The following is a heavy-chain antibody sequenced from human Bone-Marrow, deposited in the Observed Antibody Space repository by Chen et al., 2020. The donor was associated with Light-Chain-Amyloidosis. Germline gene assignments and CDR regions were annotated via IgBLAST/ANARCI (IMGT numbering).Heavy chain of an antibody. D-gene: IGHD6-19*01. CDR2: ISGSGGYR. J-gene: IGHJ4*02. V-gene: IGHV3-23*01. CDR1: GITYSISA. CDR3: ANLRLRLFSGGMWGFDYFVR. Sequence: DVHLLESGGGLVQPGESLRLSCEASGITYSISAMTWVRQAPGEGLEWLSGISGSGGYRWYPSSLNVRFIMSQHNPKNTVYLAINSLRPEDTAIYYCANLRLRLFSGGMWGFDYFVRWGPGTRLTVS.